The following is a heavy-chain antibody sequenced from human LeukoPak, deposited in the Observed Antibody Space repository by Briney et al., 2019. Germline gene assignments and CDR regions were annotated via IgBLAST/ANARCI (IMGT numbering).Heavy chain of an antibody. CDR2: ISAYNAST. CDR3: ARSRNLDYFDY. V-gene: IGHV1-18*01. D-gene: IGHD1-14*01. Sequence: ASVKVSCKASGYTFTSNGISWVRQAPGRGLERLGWISAYNASTNYAQKLQGRVTMTADTSSSTAYMELRSLRSDDTAVYYCARSRNLDYFDYWGQGTLVTVSS. J-gene: IGHJ4*02. CDR1: GYTFTSNG.